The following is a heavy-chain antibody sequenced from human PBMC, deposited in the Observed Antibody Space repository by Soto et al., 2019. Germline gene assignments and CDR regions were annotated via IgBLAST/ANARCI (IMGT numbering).Heavy chain of an antibody. V-gene: IGHV3-7*03. CDR3: ARDPGRRFDY. J-gene: IGHJ4*02. CDR2: IKQDGSED. D-gene: IGHD1-1*01. CDR1: GFTFSSYW. Sequence: EVHLVESGGGLVQPGGSLRLSCATSGFTFSSYWMTWVRQAPGKGLEWVASIKQDGSEDHYVDSVKGRFTISRDNAENSLYLQMNSLKVDDTAVYYCARDPGRRFDYWGPGTLVTVSS.